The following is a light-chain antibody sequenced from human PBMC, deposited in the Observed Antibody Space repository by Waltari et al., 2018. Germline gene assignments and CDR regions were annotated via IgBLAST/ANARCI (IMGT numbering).Light chain of an antibody. CDR1: QSISSY. CDR2: AAS. Sequence: DIQMTQSPSSLSASLLDRVTITCPASQSISSYVNWYQQTPGKAPKRLIYAASSLQSGVPSRFSGSGSGTDFTLTISSLQPEDFATYYCQQSYSTPWTFGQGTKVEIK. CDR3: QQSYSTPWT. J-gene: IGKJ1*01. V-gene: IGKV1-39*01.